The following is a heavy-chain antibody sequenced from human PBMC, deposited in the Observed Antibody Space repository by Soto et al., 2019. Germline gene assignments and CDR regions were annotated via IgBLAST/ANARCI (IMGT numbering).Heavy chain of an antibody. J-gene: IGHJ5*02. V-gene: IGHV1-18*01. Sequence: ASVKVSCKASGYTFTSYGISWVRQAPGQGLEWMGWISAYNGNTNYAQKLQGRVTMTTETSTSTAYMELRSLRSDDTAVYYCARDLVVPAAMTNNWFDPWGQGTLVTVSS. D-gene: IGHD2-2*01. CDR2: ISAYNGNT. CDR3: ARDLVVPAAMTNNWFDP. CDR1: GYTFTSYG.